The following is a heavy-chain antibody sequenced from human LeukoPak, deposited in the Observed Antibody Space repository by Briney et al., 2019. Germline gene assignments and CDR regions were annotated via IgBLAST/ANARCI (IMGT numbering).Heavy chain of an antibody. V-gene: IGHV1-18*01. CDR1: GYTFTSYG. CDR3: ARITMVRGVIFDWYFDL. J-gene: IGHJ2*01. D-gene: IGHD3-10*01. Sequence: EASVKVSCKASGYTFTSYGILWVRQAPGQGLEWMGWISAYNGNTNYAQKLQGRVTMTTDTSTSTAYMELRSLRSDDTAVYYCARITMVRGVIFDWYFDLWGRGTLVTVSS. CDR2: ISAYNGNT.